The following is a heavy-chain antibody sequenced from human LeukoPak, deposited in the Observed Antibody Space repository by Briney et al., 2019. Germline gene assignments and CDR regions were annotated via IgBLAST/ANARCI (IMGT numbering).Heavy chain of an antibody. CDR1: GFTFSSYW. J-gene: IGHJ6*03. CDR3: ARTIQTTVTNYYYYMDV. D-gene: IGHD4-11*01. V-gene: IGHV3-7*01. CDR2: IKQDGSEK. Sequence: GGSLRLSCAASGFTFSSYWMSWVRQAPGKGLEWVANIKQDGSEKYYVDSVKGRFTISRDNAKNSLYLQMNSLRAEDTAVYYCARTIQTTVTNYYYYMDVWGKGTTVTVSS.